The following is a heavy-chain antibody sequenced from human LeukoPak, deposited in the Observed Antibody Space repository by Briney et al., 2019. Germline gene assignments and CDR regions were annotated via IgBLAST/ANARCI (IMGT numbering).Heavy chain of an antibody. D-gene: IGHD3-3*01. V-gene: IGHV3-21*01. J-gene: IGHJ4*02. CDR3: ATEGQRVAPYYDFWTGLFY. Sequence: GGSLRLSCATSGFTFSSYSMNWVRQAPGKGLEWVSSISSSSSYIYYTDSLKGRFTISRDNAKNSLYLQMNSLRAEDTAVYYCATEGQRVAPYYDFWTGLFYWGQGALVTVSP. CDR1: GFTFSSYS. CDR2: ISSSSSYI.